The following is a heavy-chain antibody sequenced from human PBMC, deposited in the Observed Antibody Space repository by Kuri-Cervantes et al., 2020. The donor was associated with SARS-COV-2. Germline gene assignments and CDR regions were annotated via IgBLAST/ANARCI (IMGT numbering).Heavy chain of an antibody. CDR1: GFTFSSYA. CDR3: AKGISVEKARVGEN. CDR2: VSGSGVST. V-gene: IGHV3-23*01. Sequence: GGSLRLSCTASGFTFSSYAMSWVRQAPGKGLEWVSTVSGSGVSTYYADSVKGRFTISRDNSKNTMYLQMNSVRAEDTALYYCAKGISVEKARVGENWGQGTLVTVSS. J-gene: IGHJ4*02. D-gene: IGHD5-24*01.